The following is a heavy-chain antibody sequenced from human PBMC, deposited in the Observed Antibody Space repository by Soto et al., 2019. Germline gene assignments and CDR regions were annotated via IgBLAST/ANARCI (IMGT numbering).Heavy chain of an antibody. CDR1: GYTFTSYG. D-gene: IGHD2-2*01. CDR3: ARDLRYCSSTSCYVVGRSSSRPHFDY. J-gene: IGHJ4*02. Sequence: ASVKVSCKASGYTFTSYGISWVRQAPGQGLEWMGWISAYNGNTNYAQKLQGRVTMTTDTSTSTAYMELRSLRSDDTAVYYCARDLRYCSSTSCYVVGRSSSRPHFDYWGQGTLVTVSS. CDR2: ISAYNGNT. V-gene: IGHV1-18*01.